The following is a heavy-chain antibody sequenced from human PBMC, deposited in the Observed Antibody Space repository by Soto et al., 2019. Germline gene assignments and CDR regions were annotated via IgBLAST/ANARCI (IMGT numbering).Heavy chain of an antibody. Sequence: GGSLRLSCAASGFTFNIYGMHWVRQAPDKGLEWVALISYDGSNQYYADSVKGRFTISRDNSKNTLFLQMNSLRADDTAVYYCAKDQASGQGSFDSWGQGTMVTVYS. CDR1: GFTFNIYG. CDR2: ISYDGSNQ. V-gene: IGHV3-30*18. J-gene: IGHJ4*02. CDR3: AKDQASGQGSFDS.